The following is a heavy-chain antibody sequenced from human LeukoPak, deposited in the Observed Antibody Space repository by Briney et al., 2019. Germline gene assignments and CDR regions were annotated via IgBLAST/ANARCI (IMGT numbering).Heavy chain of an antibody. J-gene: IGHJ5*02. D-gene: IGHD3-16*02. CDR2: INTDGRTT. Sequence: GGSLRLSCAASGFTFSSHWMHWVRQVPGKGLVWVSRINTDGRTTNYADSVKGRFTISRDNAKNTLYLQMNSLSAEDTAVYYCTRSLIGINDHWGQGALVTVSS. CDR3: TRSLIGINDH. CDR1: GFTFSSHW. V-gene: IGHV3-74*01.